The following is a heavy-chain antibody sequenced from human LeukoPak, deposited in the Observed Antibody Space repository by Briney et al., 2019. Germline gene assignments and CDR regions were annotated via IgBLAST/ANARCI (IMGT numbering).Heavy chain of an antibody. CDR2: ISSSSSYI. D-gene: IGHD1-26*01. Sequence: GGSLRLSCAASGFTFSSYSMSWVRQAPGKGLEWVSSISSSSSYINYADSVKGRFTISRDNAKNSLYLQMNSLRAEDTAVYYCARSLAVGALDFDYWGQGTLVTVSS. CDR1: GFTFSSYS. CDR3: ARSLAVGALDFDY. J-gene: IGHJ4*02. V-gene: IGHV3-21*01.